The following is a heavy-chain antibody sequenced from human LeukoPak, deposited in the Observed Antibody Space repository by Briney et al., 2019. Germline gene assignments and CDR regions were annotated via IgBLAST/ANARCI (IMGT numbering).Heavy chain of an antibody. Sequence: PGESLKISCKGSGYTFTTYWIGRVRQVPGKGLEWMGIIYPGDSDTRYSPSFQGQVTISADKSIATAYLQWSSLKPSDTAMYYCVRQPTGTIDYWGQGTLVTVPS. D-gene: IGHD1-1*01. J-gene: IGHJ4*02. CDR3: VRQPTGTIDY. CDR1: GYTFTTYW. CDR2: IYPGDSDT. V-gene: IGHV5-51*01.